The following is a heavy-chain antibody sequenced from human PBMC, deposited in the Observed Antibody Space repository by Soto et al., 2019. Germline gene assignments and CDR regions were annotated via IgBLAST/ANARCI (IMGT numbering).Heavy chain of an antibody. CDR1: GFTFSSYT. D-gene: IGHD2-8*01. Sequence: GGSLRLSCAASGFTFSSYTMNWVRLLPGRGLEWVAVISYDGRHDYYSDSVEGRFTISRDNFKNTLYLQMNSLRAEDTAVYYCARQQMVYAILPPLDYYYYGMYVWSQGTTVTVS. V-gene: IGHV3-30*04. CDR3: ARQQMVYAILPPLDYYYYGMYV. CDR2: ISYDGRHD. J-gene: IGHJ6*02.